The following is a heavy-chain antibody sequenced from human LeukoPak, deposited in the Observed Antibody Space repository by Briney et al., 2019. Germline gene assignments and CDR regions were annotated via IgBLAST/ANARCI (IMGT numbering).Heavy chain of an antibody. CDR3: ARDSADTPLWRSDY. J-gene: IGHJ4*02. D-gene: IGHD3-10*01. CDR1: GYTFTGYY. CDR2: INPNSGGT. V-gene: IGHV1-2*02. Sequence: ASVKVSCKASGYTFTGYYMHWVRQAPGQGLEWMGWINPNSGGTNYAQKFQGRVTMTRDTSISTAYMELSRLRSDDTAVYYCARDSADTPLWRSDYWGQGTLVTVSS.